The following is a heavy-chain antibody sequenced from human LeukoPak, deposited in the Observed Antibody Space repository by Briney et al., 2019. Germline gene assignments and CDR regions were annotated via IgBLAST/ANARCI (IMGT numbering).Heavy chain of an antibody. J-gene: IGHJ5*02. D-gene: IGHD3-10*01. Sequence: SETQSLTCTVSGVSISSYYWSWIRQPAGKGLEWIGYIYYSGSTYYDPSLKSRVTISVDTSKNHFSLKLSSVTAADTAVYYCARGVRLLWFGELFFGDWFDPWGQGTLVTVSS. CDR3: ARGVRLLWFGELFFGDWFDP. CDR1: GVSISSYY. CDR2: IYYSGST. V-gene: IGHV4-59*12.